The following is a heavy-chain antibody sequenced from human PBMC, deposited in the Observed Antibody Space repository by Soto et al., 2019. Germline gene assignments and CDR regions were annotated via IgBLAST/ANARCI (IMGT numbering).Heavy chain of an antibody. Sequence: ASVKVSCKASGYSFSGYFVQWVLLAPGQRPEWMGRMYPDSADIIYAQKFHGRVTMTTDTSISTDYMQLSRLTSDDTADYSYSIEMVRGLDVWGQGTTVTVSS. CDR3: SIEMVRGLDV. D-gene: IGHD2-15*01. CDR2: MYPDSADI. CDR1: GYSFSGYF. J-gene: IGHJ6*02. V-gene: IGHV1-2*06.